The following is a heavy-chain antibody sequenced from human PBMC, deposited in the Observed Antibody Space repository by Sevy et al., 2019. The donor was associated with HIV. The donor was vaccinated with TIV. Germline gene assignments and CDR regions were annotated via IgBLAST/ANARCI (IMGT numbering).Heavy chain of an antibody. CDR2: INPNSGGT. J-gene: IGHJ3*02. D-gene: IGHD4-4*01. Sequence: ASVKVSCKASGYTFTGYYMHWVRQAPGQGLEWMGWINPNSGGTNYAQKFQGRATMTRDTSMSTGYLELSRLRSDDTAVYYWARVLYTNYVSRPSDAFDIWGQGTMVTVSS. CDR1: GYTFTGYY. CDR3: ARVLYTNYVSRPSDAFDI. V-gene: IGHV1-2*02.